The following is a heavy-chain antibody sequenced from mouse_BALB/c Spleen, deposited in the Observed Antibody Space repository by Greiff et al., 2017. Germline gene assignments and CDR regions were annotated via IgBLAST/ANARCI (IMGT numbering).Heavy chain of an antibody. Sequence: EVQLVESGAELVRSGASVKLSCTASGFNIKDYYMHWVKQRPEQGLEWIGWIDPENGDTEYAPKFQGKATMTADTSSNTAYLQLSSLTSEDTAVYYCNPYYYGSSYFDVWGAGTTVTVSS. CDR2: IDPENGDT. V-gene: IGHV14-4*02. D-gene: IGHD1-1*01. CDR1: GFNIKDYY. J-gene: IGHJ1*01. CDR3: NPYYYGSSYFDV.